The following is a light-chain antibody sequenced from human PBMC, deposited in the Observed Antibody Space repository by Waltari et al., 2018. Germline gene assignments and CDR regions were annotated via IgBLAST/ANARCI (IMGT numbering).Light chain of an antibody. CDR1: SSYIVSYS. CDR3: AAWDDRLRGVV. J-gene: IGLJ2*01. V-gene: IGLV1-47*01. CDR2: GNN. Sequence: QSLLTQPPSASGTPGQRFTISCSGSSSYIVSYSVSWYQQLPGTAPKLLIDGNNQRPSGVPDRFSGSKSGTSGSLAISGLRSEDEADYYCAAWDDRLRGVVFGGGTKLTV.